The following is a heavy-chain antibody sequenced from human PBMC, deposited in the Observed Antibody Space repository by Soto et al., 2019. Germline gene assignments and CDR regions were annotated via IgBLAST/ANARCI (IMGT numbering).Heavy chain of an antibody. Sequence: SETLSLTCTVSGGSISSGGYYWSWIRQHPGKGLEWIGYIYYSGSTYYNPSLKSRVTISVDTSKNQFSLKLSSVTAADTAVYYCARGEADYYDSSGDAFDIWGQGTMVTVSS. J-gene: IGHJ3*02. CDR2: IYYSGST. CDR3: ARGEADYYDSSGDAFDI. D-gene: IGHD3-22*01. V-gene: IGHV4-31*03. CDR1: GGSISSGGYY.